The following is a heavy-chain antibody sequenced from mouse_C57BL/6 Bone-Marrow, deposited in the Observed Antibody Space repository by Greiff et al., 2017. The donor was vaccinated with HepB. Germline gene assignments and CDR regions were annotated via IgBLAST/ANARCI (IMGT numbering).Heavy chain of an antibody. Sequence: QVQLQQPGAELVKPGASVKLSCKASGYTFTSYWMHWVKQRPGRGLEWIGRIDPNSGGTKYNEKFKSKATLTGDKPSSTAYLQLSSLTSEDSAVYYCARDGIYCYCSSGYDAMDYWGQGTSVTVSS. CDR1: GYTFTSYW. J-gene: IGHJ4*01. CDR2: IDPNSGGT. CDR3: ARDGIYCYCSSGYDAMDY. V-gene: IGHV1-72*01. D-gene: IGHD1-1*01.